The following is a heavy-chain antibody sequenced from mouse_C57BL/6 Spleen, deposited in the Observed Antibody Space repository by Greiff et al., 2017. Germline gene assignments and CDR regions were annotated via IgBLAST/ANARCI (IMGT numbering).Heavy chain of an antibody. D-gene: IGHD4-1*01. Sequence: VQLQQSGAELARPGASVKLSCKASGYTFTSYGISWVKQRTGQGLEWIGEIYPRSGNTYYNEKFKGKATLTADKSSSTAYMELRGLTSEDSAVYFCARAGTTLYYIDYWGQGTTLTVSS. V-gene: IGHV1-81*01. CDR3: ARAGTTLYYIDY. J-gene: IGHJ2*01. CDR1: GYTFTSYG. CDR2: IYPRSGNT.